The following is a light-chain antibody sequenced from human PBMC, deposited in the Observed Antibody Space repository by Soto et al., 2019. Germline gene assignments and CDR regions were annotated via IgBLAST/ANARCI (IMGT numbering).Light chain of an antibody. V-gene: IGLV2-14*01. Sequence: QSALTQPASVSGSPGQSITISCTGTSSDVGRYDYVSWYQQHPGKAPKLMIYDVSNRPSGLSNRFSGSKSGNTASLTISGLQAEDEADYYCSSYTGSSTPYVFGTGTKVTVL. CDR3: SSYTGSSTPYV. CDR2: DVS. J-gene: IGLJ1*01. CDR1: SSDVGRYDY.